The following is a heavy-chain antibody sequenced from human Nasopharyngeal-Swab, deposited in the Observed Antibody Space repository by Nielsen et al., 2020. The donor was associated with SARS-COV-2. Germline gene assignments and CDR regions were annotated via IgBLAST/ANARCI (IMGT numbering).Heavy chain of an antibody. D-gene: IGHD3-3*01. Sequence: ESLKISCTVSGGSISSSSYYWGWIRPPPGKGLEWIGSIYYSGSTYYNPSLKSRVTISVDTSKNQFSLKLSSVTAADTAVYYCARGDLTYYDFWSGFDYWGQGTLVTVSS. CDR2: IYYSGST. CDR3: ARGDLTYYDFWSGFDY. V-gene: IGHV4-39*07. J-gene: IGHJ4*02. CDR1: GGSISSSSYY.